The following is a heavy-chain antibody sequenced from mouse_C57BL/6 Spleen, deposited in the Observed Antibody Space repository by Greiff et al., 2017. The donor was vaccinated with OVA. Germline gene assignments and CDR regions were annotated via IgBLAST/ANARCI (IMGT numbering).Heavy chain of an antibody. CDR1: GFTFSSYG. Sequence: EVMLVESGGDLVKPGGSLKLSCAASGFTFSSYGMSWVRQTPDKRLEWVATISSGGSYTYYPDSVKGRFTISRDNAKNTLYLQMSSLKSEDTAMDYCARRGNLYFDVWGTGTTVTVSS. CDR2: ISSGGSYT. J-gene: IGHJ1*03. V-gene: IGHV5-6*02. CDR3: ARRGNLYFDV.